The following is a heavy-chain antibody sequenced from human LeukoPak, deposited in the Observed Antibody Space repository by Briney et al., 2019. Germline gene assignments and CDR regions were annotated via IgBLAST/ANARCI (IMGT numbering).Heavy chain of an antibody. D-gene: IGHD5-24*01. V-gene: IGHV4-4*07. CDR1: GGSISSYY. Sequence: SETLSLTCTVSGGSISSYYWSWIRQPAGKGLEWIGRIYTSGSTNYNPSLKSRVTMSVDTSKNQFSLKLSSVTAADTAVYYCATSRDGYNPPDAFDIWGQGTMVTVSS. CDR3: ATSRDGYNPPDAFDI. CDR2: IYTSGST. J-gene: IGHJ3*02.